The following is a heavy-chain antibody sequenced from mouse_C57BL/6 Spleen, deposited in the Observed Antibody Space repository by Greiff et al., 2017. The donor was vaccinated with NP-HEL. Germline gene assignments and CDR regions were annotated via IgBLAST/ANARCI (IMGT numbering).Heavy chain of an antibody. D-gene: IGHD4-1*01. CDR2: ISSGSGTI. CDR3: ASTGSPYYAMDY. J-gene: IGHJ4*01. CDR1: GFTFSDYG. Sequence: DVMLVESGGGLVKPGGSLKLSCAASGFTFSDYGMHWVRQAPEKGLEWVAYISSGSGTIYYADTVKGRFTISRDNAKNTLFLQRTSLRSEDTAMYYGASTGSPYYAMDYWGQGTSVTVSS. V-gene: IGHV5-17*01.